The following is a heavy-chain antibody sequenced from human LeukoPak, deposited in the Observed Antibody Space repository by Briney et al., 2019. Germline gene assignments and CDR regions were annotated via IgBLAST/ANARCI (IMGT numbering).Heavy chain of an antibody. Sequence: ASVKVSCKVSGYTLTELSMHWVRQAPGKGVEWMGGFDPEDGETIYAQKFQGRVTMTEDTSTDTAYMELSSLRSEDTAVYYCATVGSGSSGYYPSYYYGMDVWGQGTTVTVSS. CDR3: ATVGSGSSGYYPSYYYGMDV. CDR1: GYTLTELS. CDR2: FDPEDGET. D-gene: IGHD3-22*01. J-gene: IGHJ6*02. V-gene: IGHV1-24*01.